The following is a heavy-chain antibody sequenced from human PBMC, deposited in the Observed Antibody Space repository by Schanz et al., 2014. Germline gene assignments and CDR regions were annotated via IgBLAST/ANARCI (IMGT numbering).Heavy chain of an antibody. V-gene: IGHV1-46*01. Sequence: QVQLVQSGAEVKKPGASVKLSCKASNYIFTKYYIHCVRQAPGQGLEWMGLINPYDDTIDYAKKFQGRFTMARDASTTTVCMELSSLRSDDTAMYYCVTEKRMESGTWAKAFDIWGQGTLXTVSS. CDR1: NYIFTKYY. J-gene: IGHJ3*02. D-gene: IGHD3-3*01. CDR2: INPYDDTI. CDR3: VTEKRMESGTWAKAFDI.